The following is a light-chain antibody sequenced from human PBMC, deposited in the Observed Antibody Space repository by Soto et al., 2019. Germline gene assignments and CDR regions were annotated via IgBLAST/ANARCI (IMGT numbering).Light chain of an antibody. CDR3: QQGYNSSSP. Sequence: DIQMTQSPSSLSVSAGDRVTLSCRTSQSISTYLTWYQQKPGKAPKVLIYAASNWQSGVPSRFSGSGSGTEFTLTISSLQPEDFATYYCQQGYNSSSPFGPGTKVDIK. CDR2: AAS. V-gene: IGKV1-39*01. J-gene: IGKJ3*01. CDR1: QSISTY.